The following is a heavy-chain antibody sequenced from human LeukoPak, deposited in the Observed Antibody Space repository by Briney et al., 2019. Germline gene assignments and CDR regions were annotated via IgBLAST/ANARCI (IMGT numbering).Heavy chain of an antibody. D-gene: IGHD4-17*01. CDR1: GFAFSDFW. CDR2: IKQDGGEK. CDR3: ATRGGDSEVGF. Sequence: GGSLRLSCAASGFAFSDFWMSWVRQAPGKGLEWVANIKQDGGEKYYMDSVEGRFTISRDNARNSLFLQVNNLRAEDTAVYYCATRGGDSEVGFWGQGTLVSVSS. V-gene: IGHV3-7*01. J-gene: IGHJ4*02.